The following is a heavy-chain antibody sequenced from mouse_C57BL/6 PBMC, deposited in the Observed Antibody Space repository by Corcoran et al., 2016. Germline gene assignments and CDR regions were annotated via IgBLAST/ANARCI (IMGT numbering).Heavy chain of an antibody. CDR2: INPNNGGT. D-gene: IGHD3-3*01. CDR3: ARQALADFDY. CDR1: GYTFTEYY. Sequence: EVQLQQSGPELVKPGASVKISCKASGYTFTEYYMNWVKQSHGKSLEWIGDINPNNGGTSYNQKFKGKATLTVDKSSSTAYMELRSLTSEDSAVYYCARQALADFDYWGQGTTLTVSS. V-gene: IGHV1-26*01. J-gene: IGHJ2*01.